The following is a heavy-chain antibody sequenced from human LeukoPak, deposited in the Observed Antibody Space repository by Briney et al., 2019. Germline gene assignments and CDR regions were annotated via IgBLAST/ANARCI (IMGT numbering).Heavy chain of an antibody. D-gene: IGHD3-22*01. J-gene: IGHJ4*02. CDR2: FWAHGRSQ. CDR3: ARDDDSSSHYSLFEY. Sequence: GGSLRLSCAASGFSVSRYGMYWVRQAPGKGLEWVAVFWAHGRSQYYADSVRGRFTISRDTSANMVYLQMSSLRAEDTAVYYCARDDDSSSHYSLFEYWGQGTRVTVSS. CDR1: GFSVSRYG. V-gene: IGHV3-33*01.